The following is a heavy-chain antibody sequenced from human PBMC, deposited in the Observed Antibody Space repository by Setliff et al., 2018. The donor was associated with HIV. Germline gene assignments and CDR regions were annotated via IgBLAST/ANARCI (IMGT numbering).Heavy chain of an antibody. D-gene: IGHD5-12*01. J-gene: IGHJ6*02. CDR2: INSDGSGT. Sequence: GESLKISCAASGFTFSSYWMHWVRQAPGKGLVWVSRINSDGSGTSYADSVKGRFTISRDNAKNTLYLQMNSLRAEDMAVYYCARGHSGYKNGMDVWGQGTTVTVS. V-gene: IGHV3-74*01. CDR1: GFTFSSYW. CDR3: ARGHSGYKNGMDV.